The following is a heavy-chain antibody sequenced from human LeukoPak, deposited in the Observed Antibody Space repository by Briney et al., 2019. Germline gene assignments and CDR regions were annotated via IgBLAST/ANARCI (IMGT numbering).Heavy chain of an antibody. J-gene: IGHJ4*02. Sequence: SQTLSLTCAISGDSVSSNSAACNWIRQSPSRGLEWLGRTYYRSKWYNDYAVSVKSRITINPDTSKNQFSLQLNSVTPEDTAVYYCAREGVLAYGSGSYLDYWGQGTLVTVSS. D-gene: IGHD3-10*01. CDR2: TYYRSKWYN. V-gene: IGHV6-1*01. CDR1: GDSVSSNSAA. CDR3: AREGVLAYGSGSYLDY.